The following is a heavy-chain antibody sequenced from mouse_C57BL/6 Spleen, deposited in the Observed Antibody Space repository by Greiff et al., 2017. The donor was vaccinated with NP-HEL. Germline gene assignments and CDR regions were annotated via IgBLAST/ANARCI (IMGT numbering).Heavy chain of an antibody. J-gene: IGHJ3*01. V-gene: IGHV1-15*01. Sequence: QVQLQQSGAELVRPGASVTLSCKASGYTFTDYEMHWVKQTPVHGLEWIGAIDPETGGTAYNQKFKGKAILTADKSSSTAYMELRSLTSEDSAVYYCTHYYGSSAPWFAYWGQGTLVTVSA. CDR2: IDPETGGT. D-gene: IGHD1-1*01. CDR3: THYYGSSAPWFAY. CDR1: GYTFTDYE.